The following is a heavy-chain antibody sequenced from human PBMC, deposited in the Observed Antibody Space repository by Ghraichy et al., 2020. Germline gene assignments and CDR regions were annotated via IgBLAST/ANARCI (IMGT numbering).Heavy chain of an antibody. V-gene: IGHV3-64D*06. D-gene: IGHD4-17*01. J-gene: IGHJ5*02. CDR3: VKDPNRGGDYSGAMVWFDP. CDR1: GFTFSYYA. Sequence: GGSLRLSCSASGFTFSYYAMHWVRQAPGKGLEYVSAINNVGGRTYYADSVKGRFTISRDNSKNTLFLQMNSLRAEDTAVYFCVKDPNRGGDYSGAMVWFDPWGQGTLVTVSS. CDR2: INNVGGRT.